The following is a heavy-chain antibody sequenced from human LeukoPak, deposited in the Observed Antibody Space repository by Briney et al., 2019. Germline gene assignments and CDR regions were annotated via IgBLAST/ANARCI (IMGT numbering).Heavy chain of an antibody. J-gene: IGHJ4*02. D-gene: IGHD3-9*01. CDR1: GFTFSSYA. V-gene: IGHV3-23*01. Sequence: PGGSLRLSCAASGFTFSSYAMSWVRQAPGRGLEWVSSISDSGSNTYYAASVKGRFTISRDNSKNTLYLQMNSLEADEDTAIYYCAKNPDYDVLTGTSFDYWGQGALVTVSS. CDR3: AKNPDYDVLTGTSFDY. CDR2: ISDSGSNT.